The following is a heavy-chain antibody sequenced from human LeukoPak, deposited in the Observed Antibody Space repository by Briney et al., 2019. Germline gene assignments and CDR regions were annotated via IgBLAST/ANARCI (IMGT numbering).Heavy chain of an antibody. CDR1: GFTFSRYW. Sequence: GGSLRLSCAASGFTFSRYWLHWVRQAPGKGLVWVSHISSDGTTTAYADSVKGRFTISKDNAKNSLHLQMNSLRAEDTAVYYCARDGQTGTTVYWGQGTLVTVSS. D-gene: IGHD1-7*01. J-gene: IGHJ4*02. CDR3: ARDGQTGTTVY. V-gene: IGHV3-74*03. CDR2: ISSDGTTT.